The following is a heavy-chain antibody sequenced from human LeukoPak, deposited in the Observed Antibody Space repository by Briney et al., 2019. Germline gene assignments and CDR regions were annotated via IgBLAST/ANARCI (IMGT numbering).Heavy chain of an antibody. J-gene: IGHJ4*02. Sequence: GRSLSLSCAASGFSFSNYGMHWVRQAPGKGLEWVAVIWYDGTNKYYADSVKGRFTISRDNSKITLYLQMNSLRAEDTAVYYCARSSWGSYYPLFDYWGQGTLVTVSS. CDR1: GFSFSNYG. D-gene: IGHD3-10*01. CDR3: ARSSWGSYYPLFDY. V-gene: IGHV3-33*01. CDR2: IWYDGTNK.